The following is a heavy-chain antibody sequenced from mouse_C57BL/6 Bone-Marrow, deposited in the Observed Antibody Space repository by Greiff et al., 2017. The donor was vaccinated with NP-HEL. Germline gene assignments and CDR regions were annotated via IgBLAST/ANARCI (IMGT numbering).Heavy chain of an antibody. V-gene: IGHV1-62-2*01. J-gene: IGHJ3*01. CDR3: ARHEENGLDYSNSWFAY. Sequence: QVQLQQSGAELVKPGASVKLSCKASGYTFTEYTIHWVKQRSGQGLEWIGWFYPGSGSIKYNEKFKDKATLTADKSSSTVYMELSRLTSEDSAVYFCARHEENGLDYSNSWFAYWGQGTLVTVSA. D-gene: IGHD2-5*01. CDR2: FYPGSGSI. CDR1: GYTFTEYT.